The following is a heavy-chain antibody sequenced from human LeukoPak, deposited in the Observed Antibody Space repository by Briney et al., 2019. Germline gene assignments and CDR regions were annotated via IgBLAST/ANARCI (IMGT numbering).Heavy chain of an antibody. CDR3: ARESNYHGSGTGWFDP. J-gene: IGHJ5*02. Sequence: PSQTLSLTCTVSGDSISSGDYYWSWIRQPPGKGLEWIGYFYYSGSTYYNPSLKSRVTISVDTSKNQLSLKLSSVTAADTALYYCARESNYHGSGTGWFDPWGQGTLVTVSS. CDR1: GDSISSGDYY. D-gene: IGHD3-10*01. CDR2: FYYSGST. V-gene: IGHV4-30-4*07.